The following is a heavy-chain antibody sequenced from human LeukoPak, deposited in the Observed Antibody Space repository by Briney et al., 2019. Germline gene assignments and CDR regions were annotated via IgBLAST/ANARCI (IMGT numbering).Heavy chain of an antibody. J-gene: IGHJ4*02. CDR1: GGSISSGGYY. CDR3: AVWFGESHFDY. V-gene: IGHV4-31*03. D-gene: IGHD3-10*01. CDR2: IYYSGST. Sequence: PSETLSLTCTVSGGSISSGGYYWSWIRQHPGKGLEWIGYIYYSGSTYYNPSLKSRVTISADTSKNQFSLKLSSVTAADTAVYYCAVWFGESHFDYWGQGTLVTVSS.